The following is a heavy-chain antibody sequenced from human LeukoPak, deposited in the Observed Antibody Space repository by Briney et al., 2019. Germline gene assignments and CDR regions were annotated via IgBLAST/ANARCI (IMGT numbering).Heavy chain of an antibody. Sequence: PGGSLRLSYAASGFTFSSYWMSWVRQAPGKGLEWVANIKQDGSEKYYVDSVKGRFTISRDNAKNSLYLQMNSLRAEDTAVYYCARDSRQLVLAEYFQHWGQGTLVTVSP. V-gene: IGHV3-7*01. CDR2: IKQDGSEK. CDR1: GFTFSSYW. J-gene: IGHJ1*01. D-gene: IGHD6-6*01. CDR3: ARDSRQLVLAEYFQH.